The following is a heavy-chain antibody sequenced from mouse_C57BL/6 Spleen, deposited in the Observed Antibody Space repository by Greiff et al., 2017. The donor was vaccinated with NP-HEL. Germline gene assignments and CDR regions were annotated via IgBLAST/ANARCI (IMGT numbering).Heavy chain of an antibody. V-gene: IGHV1-52*01. CDR2: IDPSDSET. D-gene: IGHD2-1*01. Sequence: QVHVKQPGAELVRPGSSVKLSCKASGYTFTSYWMHWVKQRPIQGLEWIGNIDPSDSETHYNQKFKDKATLTVDKSSSTAYMQLSSLTSEDSAVYYCARRVYYGPYAMDYWGQGTSVTVSS. CDR3: ARRVYYGPYAMDY. J-gene: IGHJ4*01. CDR1: GYTFTSYW.